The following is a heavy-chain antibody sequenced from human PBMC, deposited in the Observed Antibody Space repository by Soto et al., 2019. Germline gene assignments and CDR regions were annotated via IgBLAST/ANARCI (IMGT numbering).Heavy chain of an antibody. Sequence: QVQLVESGGGVVQPGRSLRLSCAASGFTFSSYAMHWVRQAPGKGLARVAVISYDGSNKYYADSVKGRFTISRDNSKNTLYLQMNSLRAEDTAVYYFAKGTTAMVTGGYFDYWGQGTLVTVSS. D-gene: IGHD5-18*01. V-gene: IGHV3-30-3*01. CDR2: ISYDGSNK. CDR3: AKGTTAMVTGGYFDY. CDR1: GFTFSSYA. J-gene: IGHJ4*02.